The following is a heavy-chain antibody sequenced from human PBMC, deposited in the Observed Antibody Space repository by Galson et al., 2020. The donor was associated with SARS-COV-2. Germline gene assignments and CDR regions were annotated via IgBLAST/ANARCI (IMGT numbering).Heavy chain of an antibody. CDR3: TRDTLSFDGSETPPRAFDI. V-gene: IGHV4-39*07. D-gene: IGHD3-22*01. CDR1: RGSISSNPSY. Sequence: SETLSLTCTVSRGSISSNPSYWGWIRQPHGKGLQWLGSISYSGNTYYNPSLQNRVTMSLDTSKAHFSLRLTSMTAADTALYFCTRDTLSFDGSETPPRAFDIWGQGTMVTFSS. J-gene: IGHJ3*02. CDR2: ISYSGNT.